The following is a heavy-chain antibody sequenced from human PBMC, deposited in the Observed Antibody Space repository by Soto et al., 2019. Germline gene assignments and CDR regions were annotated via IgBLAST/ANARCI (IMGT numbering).Heavy chain of an antibody. CDR3: ARPRSMSSSGFDI. Sequence: EVQLVESGGGLVQPGGSLRLSCAASGFVFSSHWIHWVRQAPGQGPVGVSRISTDGSFTSYAAFVKGRFTISRDNAKNTLYLQMNSLRAEDTAVYYCARPRSMSSSGFDIWGQGTMVTVSS. J-gene: IGHJ3*02. CDR2: ISTDGSFT. CDR1: GFVFSSHW. D-gene: IGHD6-6*01. V-gene: IGHV3-74*01.